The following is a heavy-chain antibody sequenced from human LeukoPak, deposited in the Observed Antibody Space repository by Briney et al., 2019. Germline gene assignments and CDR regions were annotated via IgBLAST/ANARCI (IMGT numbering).Heavy chain of an antibody. Sequence: ASVKFSCKTSGYTFSVYYMHWVRQAPGQGLEWMGWIKPDTSVTYYEEKFQGRFFMTTDTSTTTVHMELTTLTSDDTAMYYCVRENWYYDYWGQGTLVTVSS. D-gene: IGHD1-1*01. CDR2: IKPDTSVT. CDR1: GYTFSVYY. J-gene: IGHJ4*02. CDR3: VRENWYYDY. V-gene: IGHV1-2*02.